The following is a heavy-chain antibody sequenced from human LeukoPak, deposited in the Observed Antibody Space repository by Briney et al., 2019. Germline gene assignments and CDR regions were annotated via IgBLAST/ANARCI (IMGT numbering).Heavy chain of an antibody. V-gene: IGHV4-59*01. D-gene: IGHD1-26*01. Sequence: PSETLSLTCTVSGGSISSYYWSWIRQPPGKGLEWIGYIYYSGSTNYNPSLKSRVTISVDTSKNQFSLKLSSVTAADTAVYYCARDSVSEWELHDAFDIWGQGTMVTVSS. CDR2: IYYSGST. CDR3: ARDSVSEWELHDAFDI. CDR1: GGSISSYY. J-gene: IGHJ3*02.